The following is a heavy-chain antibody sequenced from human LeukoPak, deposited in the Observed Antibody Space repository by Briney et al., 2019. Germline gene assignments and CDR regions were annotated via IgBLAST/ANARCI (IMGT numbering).Heavy chain of an antibody. CDR3: AKDHITIFGVVNRYDAFDI. CDR2: ISWGGGST. CDR1: GFTFDDYT. V-gene: IGHV3-43*01. J-gene: IGHJ3*02. D-gene: IGHD3-3*01. Sequence: PGGSLRLSCAASGFTFDDYTMHWVRQAPGKGLEWVSLISWGGGSTYYADSVKGRFTISRDNSKNSLYLQMNSLRTEDTALYYCAKDHITIFGVVNRYDAFDIWGQGTMVTVSS.